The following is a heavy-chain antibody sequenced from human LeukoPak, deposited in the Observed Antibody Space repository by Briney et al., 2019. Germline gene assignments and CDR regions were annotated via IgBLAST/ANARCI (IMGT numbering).Heavy chain of an antibody. V-gene: IGHV4-59*08. Sequence: SETLSLTCTVSGASIRTYHWSWFRQSPGKGLEWTASIYDSGYTNYSPSLKSRTTISVDTSNNQFSLRLTSVTAADTAVYYCARPGSSGWSYWGQGTLVTVSS. J-gene: IGHJ4*02. CDR3: ARPGSSGWSY. CDR2: IYDSGYT. D-gene: IGHD6-19*01. CDR1: GASIRTYH.